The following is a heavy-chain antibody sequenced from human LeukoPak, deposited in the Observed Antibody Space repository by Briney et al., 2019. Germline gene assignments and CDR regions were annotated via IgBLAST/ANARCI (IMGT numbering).Heavy chain of an antibody. Sequence: ASETLSLTCTVSGGSISTYYWNWIRQPPGKGLEWIGYIYYSGTTNYNPSLKSRVSMSVDTSKNQFSLKLSSVTAADTAVYYCARIRMAAAGYYYYYYMDVWGKGTTVTISS. D-gene: IGHD6-13*01. CDR1: GGSISTYY. CDR3: ARIRMAAAGYYYYYYMDV. J-gene: IGHJ6*03. V-gene: IGHV4-59*01. CDR2: IYYSGTT.